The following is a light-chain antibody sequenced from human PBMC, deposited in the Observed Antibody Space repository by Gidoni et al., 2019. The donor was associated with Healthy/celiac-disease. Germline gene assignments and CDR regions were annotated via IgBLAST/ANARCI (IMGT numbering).Light chain of an antibody. J-gene: IGKJ1*01. CDR1: QSISSW. CDR3: QQYNSYSWT. V-gene: IGKV1-5*03. CDR2: KAS. Sequence: DIQTTQPPSTLPASVGDRVTITCRASQSISSWLAWYQQKPGKAPKLLIYKASSLESGVPSRFSGSGSGTEFTLTISSLQPDDFATYYCQQYNSYSWTFGQGTKVEIK.